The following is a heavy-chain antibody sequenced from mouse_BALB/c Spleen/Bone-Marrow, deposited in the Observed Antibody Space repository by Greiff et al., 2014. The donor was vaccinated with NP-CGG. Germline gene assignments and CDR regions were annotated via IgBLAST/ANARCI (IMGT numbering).Heavy chain of an antibody. J-gene: IGHJ2*01. CDR3: ARMITTRGFGY. V-gene: IGHV1S81*02. CDR1: GYTFTRYW. Sequence: VQLQQSGAELLKPGTSVKLSCKASGYTFTRYWMHWVKQRPGRGLELIGELNPSNGHTNYNGKFKNKATVTVDKSSSTAYMQLSSLPYEDAAVYYCARMITTRGFGYLGQGTTLTVTP. CDR2: LNPSNGHT. D-gene: IGHD2-4*01.